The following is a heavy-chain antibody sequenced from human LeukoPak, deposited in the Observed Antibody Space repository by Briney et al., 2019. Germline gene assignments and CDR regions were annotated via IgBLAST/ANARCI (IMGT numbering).Heavy chain of an antibody. Sequence: GGSLRLSCAASGFTFSSFGMSWVRQAPGKGLEWFSAISGSGGSTYYADSVKGRFTISRDNSKNTLYLQMNSLRAEDTAVYYCAKTGYYGSADYYYYYMDVWGKGTTVTISS. CDR1: GFTFSSFG. CDR2: ISGSGGST. J-gene: IGHJ6*03. CDR3: AKTGYYGSADYYYYYMDV. D-gene: IGHD3-10*01. V-gene: IGHV3-23*01.